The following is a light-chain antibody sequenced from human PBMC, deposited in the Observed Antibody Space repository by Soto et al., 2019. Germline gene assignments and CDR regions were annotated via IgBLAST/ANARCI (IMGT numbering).Light chain of an antibody. V-gene: IGLV2-14*01. CDR3: CSYRSSTTFV. J-gene: IGLJ1*01. CDR2: EVR. CDR1: SSDVGAYNY. Sequence: QSALTQPASVSGSPGQSITISCTGTSSDVGAYNYVSWYQQYPGRAPKVIIFEVRKRPSGVSTRFSGSKSGDTASLTISGRQAEDEADYYCCSYRSSTTFVFGTGTNVTVL.